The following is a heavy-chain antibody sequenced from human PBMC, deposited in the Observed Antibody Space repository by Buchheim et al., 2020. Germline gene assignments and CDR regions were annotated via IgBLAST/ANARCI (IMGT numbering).Heavy chain of an antibody. CDR2: IIPIFGTA. D-gene: IGHD2-2*02. CDR3: ARDGIYCSSTSCYTRIGLGWFDP. J-gene: IGHJ5*02. CDR1: GGTFSSYA. Sequence: QVQLVQSGAEVKKPGSSVKVSCKASGGTFSSYAISWVRQAPGQGLEWMGGIIPIFGTANYAQKFQGRVTITADESTSTAYMELSSLRSEDTAVYYCARDGIYCSSTSCYTRIGLGWFDPWGQGTL. V-gene: IGHV1-69*01.